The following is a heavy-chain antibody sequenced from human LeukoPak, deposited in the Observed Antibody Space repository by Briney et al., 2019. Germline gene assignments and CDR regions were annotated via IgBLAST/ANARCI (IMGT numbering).Heavy chain of an antibody. Sequence: ASVKVYCKVSGYPLTKVSMHWVRQAPDKGFDWMERFDPENGEILYAQQFQGRVTMTEDPSTDTAFMELSSLRSEDTAVYYCAVSVEYLLQNWFDPWGQGTLVTVSS. J-gene: IGHJ5*02. CDR3: AVSVEYLLQNWFDP. V-gene: IGHV1-24*01. CDR2: FDPENGEI. CDR1: GYPLTKVS. D-gene: IGHD2/OR15-2a*01.